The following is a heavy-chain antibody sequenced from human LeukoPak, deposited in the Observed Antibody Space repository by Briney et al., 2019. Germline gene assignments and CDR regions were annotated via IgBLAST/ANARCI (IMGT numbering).Heavy chain of an antibody. D-gene: IGHD2-8*01. CDR2: IKQDETEK. J-gene: IGHJ2*01. CDR3: GRGCYFSMTELYYLDL. V-gene: IGHV3-7*04. CDR1: GLHFRSFW. Sequence: GEPLKLSCALSGLHFRSFWMSWVRQAPGKGLEWVENIKQDETEKLYSDSVKGRCTISRGNAKNSLYLQMNNLRVEDSAVYYCGRGCYFSMTELYYLDLWGRGTLVTVSS.